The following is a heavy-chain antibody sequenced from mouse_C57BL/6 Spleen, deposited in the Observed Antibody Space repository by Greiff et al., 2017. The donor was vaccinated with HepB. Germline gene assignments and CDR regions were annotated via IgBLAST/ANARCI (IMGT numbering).Heavy chain of an antibody. V-gene: IGHV1-72*01. CDR1: GYTFTSYW. CDR3: SRWPPYDYGSHYFAMDY. CDR2: IDPNSGGT. D-gene: IGHD2-4*01. Sequence: QVQLQQPGAELVKPGASVKLSCKASGYTFTSYWMHWVKQRPGRGLEWIGRIDPNSGGTKYNEKFKSKATLTVDKHSSTAYMQLSSLTSEDSAVYYCSRWPPYDYGSHYFAMDYWGQGTSVTVSS. J-gene: IGHJ4*01.